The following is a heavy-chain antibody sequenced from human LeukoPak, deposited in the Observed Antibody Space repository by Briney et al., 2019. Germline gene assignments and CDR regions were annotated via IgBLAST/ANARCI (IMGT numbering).Heavy chain of an antibody. Sequence: PSETLSLTCTVSGVSIGSYYWSWLRQPPGKGLEWIGYIYYSRSTNYNPSLKSRVTISVDTSKNQFSLKLSSVTAAGTAVYYCARDNHYYDSSGYYSDAFDIWGQGTMVAVSS. CDR1: GVSIGSYY. CDR2: IYYSRST. CDR3: ARDNHYYDSSGYYSDAFDI. V-gene: IGHV4-59*01. J-gene: IGHJ3*02. D-gene: IGHD3-22*01.